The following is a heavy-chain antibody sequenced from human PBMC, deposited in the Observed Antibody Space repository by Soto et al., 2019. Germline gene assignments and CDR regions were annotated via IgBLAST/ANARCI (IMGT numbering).Heavy chain of an antibody. Sequence: QVQLQESGPGLVKPSETLSLTCTVAGGSLTDHYWNWFRQSPGKGLHWLGYVYYSGGTNYNPSLKSRVTMSVDTSKNQFSLNLRSVTAADTAVYYCARVNDWKSSTFDIWGQGTMVSVSS. D-gene: IGHD2-21*01. CDR1: GGSLTDHY. CDR2: VYYSGGT. V-gene: IGHV4-59*11. J-gene: IGHJ3*02. CDR3: ARVNDWKSSTFDI.